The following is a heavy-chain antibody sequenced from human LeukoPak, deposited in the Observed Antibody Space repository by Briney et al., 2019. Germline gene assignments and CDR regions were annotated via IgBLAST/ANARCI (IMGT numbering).Heavy chain of an antibody. J-gene: IGHJ3*02. Sequence: GPLRLSCAASGFTFSDHYMDWVRQAPGKGLEWIGEINLSGSTNYNPSLKSRVTISVDTAKNQFSLKLSSATAADTAVYYCARARDSSGYDQLDAFDIWGQGTMVTVSS. CDR2: INLSGST. V-gene: IGHV4-34*01. D-gene: IGHD3-22*01. CDR1: GFTFSDHY. CDR3: ARARDSSGYDQLDAFDI.